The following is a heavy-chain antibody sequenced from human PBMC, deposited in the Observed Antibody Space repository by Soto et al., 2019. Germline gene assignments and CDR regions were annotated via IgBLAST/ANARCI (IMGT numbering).Heavy chain of an antibody. J-gene: IGHJ5*02. CDR2: IFHSGST. CDR1: GVSISINDW. Sequence: PSETLSLTCAVSGVSISINDWWSWVRQPPGKGLEWIGEIFHSGSTSYNPSLDSRVTISVDKSKNQISLKLNSVTAADTAVYYCARVTNSRFDPWGQGTPVTVSS. D-gene: IGHD5-18*01. CDR3: ARVTNSRFDP. V-gene: IGHV4-4*02.